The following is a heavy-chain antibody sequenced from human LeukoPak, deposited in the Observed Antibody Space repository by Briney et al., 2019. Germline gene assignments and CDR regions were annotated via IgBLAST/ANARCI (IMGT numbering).Heavy chain of an antibody. CDR1: GFTFSSYS. J-gene: IGHJ4*02. Sequence: GGSLRLSCAASGFTFSSYSMNWVRQAPGKGLEWVSSISSSSSYIYYADSVKGRFTISRDNAKNSLYLQMNSLRAEDTAVYYCARGPCYYDSSGYYLWGQGTLVTVSS. V-gene: IGHV3-21*01. CDR2: ISSSSSYI. D-gene: IGHD3-22*01. CDR3: ARGPCYYDSSGYYL.